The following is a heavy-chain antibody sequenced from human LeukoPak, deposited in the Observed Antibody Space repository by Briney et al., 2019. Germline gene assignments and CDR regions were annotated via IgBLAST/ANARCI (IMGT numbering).Heavy chain of an antibody. CDR3: ARDDGPEPFDAFDI. D-gene: IGHD1-14*01. V-gene: IGHV1-69*01. CDR1: GGTFISYA. J-gene: IGHJ3*02. CDR2: IIPIFGTA. Sequence: SVKVSCKASGGTFISYAISWVRQAPGQGLEWMGGIIPIFGTANYAQKFQGRVTITADESTSTAYMELSSLRSEDTAVYYCARDDGPEPFDAFDIWGQGTMVTVSS.